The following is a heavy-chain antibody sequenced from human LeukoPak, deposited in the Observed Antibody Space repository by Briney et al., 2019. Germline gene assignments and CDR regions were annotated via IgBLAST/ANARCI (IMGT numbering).Heavy chain of an antibody. Sequence: SETLSLTCTVSGGSMSSDSYYWAWVRQPPGKGLVWIGTIFYSGKTYYSASLKSRVTVSLYTSNKNFSLKLSSVTAADTAVYCCARLWIVATWFDAWGQGALVTVSS. CDR2: IFYSGKT. D-gene: IGHD5-12*01. J-gene: IGHJ5*02. V-gene: IGHV4-39*02. CDR3: ARLWIVATWFDA. CDR1: GGSMSSDSYY.